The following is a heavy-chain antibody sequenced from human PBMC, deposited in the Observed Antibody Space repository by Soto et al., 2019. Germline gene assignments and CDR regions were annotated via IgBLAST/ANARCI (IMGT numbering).Heavy chain of an antibody. CDR2: MYHSGST. J-gene: IGHJ4*02. Sequence: PSETLSLTCAVSGGSISSGGYSWSWIRQPPGKGLEWIGYMYHSGSTYYNPSLKSRVTISIDRSKNQFSLKLSSVTAADTAVYYCARDHPHSYGVYSFDYWGQGTPVTVSS. D-gene: IGHD5-18*01. V-gene: IGHV4-30-2*01. CDR3: ARDHPHSYGVYSFDY. CDR1: GGSISSGGYS.